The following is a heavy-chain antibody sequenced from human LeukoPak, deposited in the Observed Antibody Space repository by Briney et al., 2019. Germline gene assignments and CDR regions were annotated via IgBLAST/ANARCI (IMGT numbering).Heavy chain of an antibody. V-gene: IGHV3-74*01. CDR2: IGPDGTDT. J-gene: IGHJ6*04. Sequence: PGGSLRLSCAASGFIFSTSWMYWVRQAPGKGLVWVSRIGPDGTDTRYADPVKGRFTISRDNAKNSLYLQMNSLRVEDTAVYYCAGGIAMVRGGDVWGKGTTVTVSS. CDR1: GFIFSTSW. D-gene: IGHD3-10*01. CDR3: AGGIAMVRGGDV.